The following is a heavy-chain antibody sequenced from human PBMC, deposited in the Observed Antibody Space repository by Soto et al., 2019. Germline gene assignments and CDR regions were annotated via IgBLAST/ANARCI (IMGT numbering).Heavy chain of an antibody. Sequence: ASVKVSCKASGYTFTSYDINWVRQATGQGLEWMGRMNPNSGNTGYAQKFQGRVTMTRNTSISTAYMELSSLRSEDTAVYYCARGVVAATRYYYSYMDVWGKGTTVTV. D-gene: IGHD2-15*01. V-gene: IGHV1-8*01. J-gene: IGHJ6*03. CDR2: MNPNSGNT. CDR1: GYTFTSYD. CDR3: ARGVVAATRYYYSYMDV.